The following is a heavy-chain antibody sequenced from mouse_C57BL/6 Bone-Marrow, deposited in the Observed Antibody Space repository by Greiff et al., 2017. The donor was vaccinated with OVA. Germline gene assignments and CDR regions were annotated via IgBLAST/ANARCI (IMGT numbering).Heavy chain of an antibody. CDR3: ARIYYGYDGAWFAY. CDR1: GYTFTSYW. Sequence: QVQLKESGAELAKPGASVKLSCKASGYTFTSYWMHWVKQRPGQGLAWIGYINPSSGYTKYNQKFKDKATLTADKSSSTAYMQLSSLTYEDSAVYYCARIYYGYDGAWFAYWGQGTLVTVSA. V-gene: IGHV1-7*01. J-gene: IGHJ3*01. D-gene: IGHD2-2*01. CDR2: INPSSGYT.